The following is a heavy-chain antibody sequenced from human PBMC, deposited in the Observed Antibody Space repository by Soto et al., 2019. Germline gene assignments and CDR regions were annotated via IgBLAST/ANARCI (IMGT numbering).Heavy chain of an antibody. CDR3: ARDGYCGCDCDLNGMDV. V-gene: IGHV3-23*01. Sequence: GFTFSSYAMSWVRQAPGKGLEWVSAISGSGGSTYYADSVKGRFTISRDNSKNTLYLQLSSLRSEDTAVYYCARDGYCGCDCDLNGMDVWGQGTTVTVSS. CDR2: ISGSGGST. CDR1: GFTFSSYA. J-gene: IGHJ6*02. D-gene: IGHD2-21*02.